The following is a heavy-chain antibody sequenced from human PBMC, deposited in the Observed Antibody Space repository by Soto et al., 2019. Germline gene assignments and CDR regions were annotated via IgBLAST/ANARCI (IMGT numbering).Heavy chain of an antibody. CDR3: ARGGHDFWSGRFDY. J-gene: IGHJ4*02. Sequence: SETLSLTCTVSDGSISTYYCNWIRQPAGKGLEWIGRIDASGSTDYDPSLKSRVTMSVDTSKNQFSLRLSSVTAADTVVYYCARGGHDFWSGRFDYWGQGALVTVSS. CDR2: IDASGST. V-gene: IGHV4-4*07. D-gene: IGHD3-3*01. CDR1: DGSISTYY.